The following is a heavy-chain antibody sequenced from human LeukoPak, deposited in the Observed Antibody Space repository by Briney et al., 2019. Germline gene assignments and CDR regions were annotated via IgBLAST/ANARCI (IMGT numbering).Heavy chain of an antibody. CDR2: IHTGGST. J-gene: IGHJ4*02. CDR1: GGSLSGYF. CDR3: ARQRGIESRTGWYRIFDY. Sequence: PSETLSLTCTVSGGSLSGYFWSWIRQPPGRGLEWIAYIHTGGSTDYNPSLKSRVTIAVDTSKNQFSLKLSSVTAADTAVYYCARQRGIESRTGWYRIFDYWGQGTLVTVSS. V-gene: IGHV4-59*08. D-gene: IGHD6-19*01.